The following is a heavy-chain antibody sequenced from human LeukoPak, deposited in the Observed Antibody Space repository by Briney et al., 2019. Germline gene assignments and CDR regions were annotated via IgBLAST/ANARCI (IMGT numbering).Heavy chain of an antibody. D-gene: IGHD2-15*01. CDR2: IYYSGST. CDR3: ARDGAKHTQGSS. Sequence: PSETLSLTCTVSGGSISSSSYYWGWIRQPPGKGLEWIGSIYYSGSTYYNPSLKSRVTISVDTSKNQFSLKLSSVTAADTAVYYCARDGAKHTQGSSWGQGTLVTVSS. V-gene: IGHV4-39*07. CDR1: GGSISSSSYY. J-gene: IGHJ5*02.